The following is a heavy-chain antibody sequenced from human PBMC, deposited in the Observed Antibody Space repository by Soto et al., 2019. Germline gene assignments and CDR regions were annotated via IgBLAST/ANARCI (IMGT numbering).Heavy chain of an antibody. CDR1: GDTFNFYS. J-gene: IGHJ4*02. CDR3: ASSYGSGYRAFDY. V-gene: IGHV1-69*02. D-gene: IGHD3-10*01. CDR2: VNPIVRMS. Sequence: QVQLVQSGAEVKRPGSSVKVSCKASGDTFNFYSINWVRQAPGLGLEWMGRVNPIVRMSNYAQKFQGRVRMTADKSTSTAYMERSSLRSEDTAIYYCASSYGSGYRAFDYWGQGALVTVSS.